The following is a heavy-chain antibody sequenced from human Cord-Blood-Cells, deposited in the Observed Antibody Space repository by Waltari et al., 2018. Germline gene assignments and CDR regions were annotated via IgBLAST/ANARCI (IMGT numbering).Heavy chain of an antibody. CDR2: INPNSGGT. Sequence: QVQLVQSGAEVKKPWASVKVSCKASGYTFTGYYMHWLRQAPGQGLEWRGWINPNSGGTNYAQNFQGWVTMTRDTSISTAYMELSRLRSDDTAVYYCARARDYDSSGFDYWGQGTLVTFSS. CDR3: ARARDYDSSGFDY. CDR1: GYTFTGYY. V-gene: IGHV1-2*04. D-gene: IGHD3-22*01. J-gene: IGHJ4*02.